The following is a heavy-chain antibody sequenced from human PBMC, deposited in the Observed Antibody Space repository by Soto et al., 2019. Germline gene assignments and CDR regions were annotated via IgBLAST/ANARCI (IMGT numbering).Heavy chain of an antibody. CDR3: WIAVLVPAAIIPCRFDY. CDR1: GHILAELS. CDR2: FEPEDNEM. V-gene: IGHV1-24*01. J-gene: IGHJ4*02. Sequence: QVQLVQSGAEVKKPGASVKVSCKVSGHILAELSIHWGRHAPVKGLDWMGGFEPEDNEMIYAQKYQYRVTITEGTSTDSSYIVLSSLITEDTAVYYCWIAVLVPAAIIPCRFDYCGQGTLVTVSS. D-gene: IGHD2-2*02.